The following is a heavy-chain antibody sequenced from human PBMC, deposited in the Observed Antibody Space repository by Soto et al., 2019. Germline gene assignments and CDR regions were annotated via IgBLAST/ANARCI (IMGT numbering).Heavy chain of an antibody. CDR1: GYTFTDYY. CDR2: INPNSGGT. V-gene: IGHV1-2*02. CDR3: ASLKPTVGQQFDY. J-gene: IGHJ4*02. Sequence: ASVTVSCTASGYTFTDYYMHWVRQAPGQGLEWMGWINPNSGGTNSAQQFQGRFTISRDNSKNTLYLQMNSLRAEDTAVYYCASLKPTVGQQFDYWGQGTLVTVSA. D-gene: IGHD4-17*01.